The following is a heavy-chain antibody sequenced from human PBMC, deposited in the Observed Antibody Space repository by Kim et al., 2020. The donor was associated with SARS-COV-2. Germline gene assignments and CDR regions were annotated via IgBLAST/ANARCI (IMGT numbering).Heavy chain of an antibody. J-gene: IGHJ4*02. V-gene: IGHV1-69*01. Sequence: SAQQFPGRVTISADDSTTTVYMQLSSLRFEDTAVYYCARGGFSSSWRFEYWGQGTLVTVSS. CDR3: ARGGFSSSWRFEY. D-gene: IGHD6-13*01.